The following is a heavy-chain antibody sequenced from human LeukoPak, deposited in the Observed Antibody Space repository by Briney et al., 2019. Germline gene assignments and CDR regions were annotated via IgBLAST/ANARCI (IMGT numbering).Heavy chain of an antibody. V-gene: IGHV3-48*03. J-gene: IGHJ3*02. D-gene: IGHD4-17*01. Sequence: PGGSLRLSCAASGFTFSSYEMNWVRQAPGKGLEWVSYISSSGSTIYYADSVKGRFTISRDNAKNSLYLQMDSLRAEDTAVYYCARGYGDYVRDNAFDIWGQGTMVTVSS. CDR1: GFTFSSYE. CDR2: ISSSGSTI. CDR3: ARGYGDYVRDNAFDI.